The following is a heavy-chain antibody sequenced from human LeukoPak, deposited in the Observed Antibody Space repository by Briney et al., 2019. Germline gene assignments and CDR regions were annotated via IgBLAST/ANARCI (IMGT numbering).Heavy chain of an antibody. D-gene: IGHD1-26*01. CDR3: AREPPLVGAIMFGTDY. CDR2: ISSSGSTI. J-gene: IGHJ4*02. V-gene: IGHV3-48*03. CDR1: GFTFSSYE. Sequence: PGGSPRLSCAASGFTFSSYEMNWVRQAPGKGLEWVSYISSSGSTIYYADSVKGRFTISRDNAKNSLYLQMNSLRAEDTAVYYCAREPPLVGAIMFGTDYWGQGTLVTVSS.